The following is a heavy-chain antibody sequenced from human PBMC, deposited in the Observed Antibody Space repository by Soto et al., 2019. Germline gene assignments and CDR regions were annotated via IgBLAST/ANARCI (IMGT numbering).Heavy chain of an antibody. D-gene: IGHD1-7*01. Sequence: QVQLQQWGAGLLKPSETLSLTCAVYGGSFSGYYWSWIRQPPGKGLEWIGEINHSGSTNYNPSLKSRGTISVDTSKNQFSLKLSSVTAADTAVYYCAREGTTAFDYWGQGTLVTVSS. CDR2: INHSGST. V-gene: IGHV4-34*01. CDR1: GGSFSGYY. CDR3: AREGTTAFDY. J-gene: IGHJ4*02.